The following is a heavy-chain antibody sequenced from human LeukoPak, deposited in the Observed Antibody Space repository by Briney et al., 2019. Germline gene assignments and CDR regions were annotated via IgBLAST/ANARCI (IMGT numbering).Heavy chain of an antibody. Sequence: PGGSLRLSCAASGFTFDDYAMHWVRQAPGKGLEWVSGITWNSGSIGYADSVKGRFTISRDNARKFLYLQMNSLRPEDTALYYCAKGQDNGWSNAFDLWGQGTMVTVSS. J-gene: IGHJ3*01. CDR2: ITWNSGSI. V-gene: IGHV3-9*01. CDR3: AKGQDNGWSNAFDL. CDR1: GFTFDDYA. D-gene: IGHD6-19*01.